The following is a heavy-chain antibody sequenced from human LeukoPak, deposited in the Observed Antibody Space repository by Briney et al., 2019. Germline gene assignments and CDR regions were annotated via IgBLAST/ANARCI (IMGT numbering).Heavy chain of an antibody. V-gene: IGHV4-34*01. CDR3: ARPSDSSSWYLGETDYYYMDV. J-gene: IGHJ6*03. CDR2: INHSGST. Sequence: SETLSLTCAVYGGSFSGYYWSWIRQPPGKGLEWIGEINHSGSTNYNPSLKSRVTISVDTSKNQFSLELSSVTAADTAVYYCARPSDSSSWYLGETDYYYMDVWGKGTTVTISS. CDR1: GGSFSGYY. D-gene: IGHD6-13*01.